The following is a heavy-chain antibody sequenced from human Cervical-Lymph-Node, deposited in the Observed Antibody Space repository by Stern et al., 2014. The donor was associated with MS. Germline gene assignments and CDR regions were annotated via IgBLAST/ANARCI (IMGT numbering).Heavy chain of an antibody. D-gene: IGHD5-12*01. Sequence: QVQLMQSGAEVKKPGSSVQVYCKASGGTFNNHVISWVRQARGQGLEWMGGIVPLFGTPDYARKFQGRVTITADKSTSTVHMVLSSLNREDTGIYYCANRDMGYTYGRHDYWGQGTLVTVS. J-gene: IGHJ4*02. CDR1: GGTFNNHV. CDR3: ANRDMGYTYGRHDY. V-gene: IGHV1-69*06. CDR2: IVPLFGTP.